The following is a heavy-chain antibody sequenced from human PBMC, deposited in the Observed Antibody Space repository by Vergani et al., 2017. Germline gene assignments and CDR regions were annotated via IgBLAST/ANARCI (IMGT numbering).Heavy chain of an antibody. CDR1: FDSIRNLY. J-gene: IGHJ4*01. V-gene: IGHV4-59*11. CDR3: ASGTHSRQRADR. D-gene: IGHD4-11*01. Sequence: QVQLQESGPGLVKSSETLSLTCSVSFDSIRNLYCNWIRQPPGKGLEWIGSIHYSENTNYNPSLKTRVTISVDTSKNQFSLTLTSVTAADTAVYYCASGTHSRQRADRWGQGILVTVTS. CDR2: IHYSENT.